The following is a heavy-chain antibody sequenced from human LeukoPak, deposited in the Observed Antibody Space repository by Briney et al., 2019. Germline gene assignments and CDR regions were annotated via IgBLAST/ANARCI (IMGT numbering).Heavy chain of an antibody. CDR1: GFAFNTYS. D-gene: IGHD3-3*01. CDR3: ARGSRFGVVGRDAFDI. V-gene: IGHV3-21*01. CDR2: ISISSNYI. Sequence: PGESLRLSCAASGFAFNTYSMNWVRQAPGKGLEWVSSISISSNYIYYADSVKGRFTISRDNAKNSLYLQMNSLRAEDTAVYYCARGSRFGVVGRDAFDIWGQGTMVTVSS. J-gene: IGHJ3*02.